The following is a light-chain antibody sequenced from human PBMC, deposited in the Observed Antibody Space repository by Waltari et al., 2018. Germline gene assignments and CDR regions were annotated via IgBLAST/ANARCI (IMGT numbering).Light chain of an antibody. CDR2: GAS. CDR3: QHYVRLPVT. V-gene: IGKV3-20*01. J-gene: IGKJ1*01. CDR1: ESIGRAL. Sequence: EVVLTQSPGTLSLSPGERATLSCRARESIGRALAWYQQKPGQAPRLLIYGASTRATGIPDRSSGRGSVTAFSLTIIRLDPEDFEVYYCQHYVRLPVTFGQGTSVEI.